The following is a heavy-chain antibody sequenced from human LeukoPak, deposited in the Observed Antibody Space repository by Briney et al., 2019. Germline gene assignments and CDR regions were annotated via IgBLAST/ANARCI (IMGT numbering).Heavy chain of an antibody. D-gene: IGHD3-16*01. Sequence: GGSLRLSCAASGFTFSSYGMHWVRQAPGKGLEWVAVISYDGSNKYYADSVKGRFTISRDNARNSLFLLMDNLRAEDTAVYYCARPNLGHDYWGQGTLVTVSS. J-gene: IGHJ4*02. CDR1: GFTFSSYG. CDR3: ARPNLGHDY. CDR2: ISYDGSNK. V-gene: IGHV3-30*03.